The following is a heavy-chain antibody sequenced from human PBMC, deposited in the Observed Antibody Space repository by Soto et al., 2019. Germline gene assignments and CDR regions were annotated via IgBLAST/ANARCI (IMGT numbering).Heavy chain of an antibody. Sequence: PSETLSLTCTVSSVSINSFTNHYCSWIRQPPGKGLEWVGYISKSGFTRYNPSLSSRVTLSVDTSKNQFSLKLSSVTAADTAVYYCARHVAREIVVVAATSVWFDPWGQGTLVTVSS. J-gene: IGHJ5*02. CDR1: SVSINSFTNHY. V-gene: IGHV4-59*08. D-gene: IGHD2-15*01. CDR2: ISKSGFT. CDR3: ARHVAREIVVVAATSVWFDP.